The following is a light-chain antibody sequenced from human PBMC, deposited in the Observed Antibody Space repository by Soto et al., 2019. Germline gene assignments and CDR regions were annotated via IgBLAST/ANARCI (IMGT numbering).Light chain of an antibody. J-gene: IGKJ2*01. CDR1: QSINSW. V-gene: IGKV1-5*03. Sequence: DIQMTQSPSTLSASVVDRVTITCRASQSINSWLAWYQQKPGKAPKLLIYKASNLETGVPSRFSGSGSGTEFTLTISSLQPDDFATYYCQQYNSYSYTFGQGTDLEIK. CDR3: QQYNSYSYT. CDR2: KAS.